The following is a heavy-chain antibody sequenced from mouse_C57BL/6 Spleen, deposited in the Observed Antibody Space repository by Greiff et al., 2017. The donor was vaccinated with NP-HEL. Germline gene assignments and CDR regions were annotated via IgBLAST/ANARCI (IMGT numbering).Heavy chain of an antibody. CDR1: GFTFSSYA. D-gene: IGHD1-1*01. CDR2: ISDGGSYT. J-gene: IGHJ1*03. V-gene: IGHV5-4*01. Sequence: EVKLMESGGGLVKPGGSLKLSCAASGFTFSSYAMSWVRQTPEKRLEWVATISDGGSYTYYPDNVKGRLTISSDNAKNNLYLQMSHLKSEDTAMYYCARDRGITTVVAPGYFDVWGTGTTVTVSS. CDR3: ARDRGITTVVAPGYFDV.